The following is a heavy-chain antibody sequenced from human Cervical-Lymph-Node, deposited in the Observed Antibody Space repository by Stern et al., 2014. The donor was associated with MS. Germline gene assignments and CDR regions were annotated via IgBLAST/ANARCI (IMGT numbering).Heavy chain of an antibody. J-gene: IGHJ3*02. CDR2: IYTSGST. CDR3: ARGDTMIDAFDI. Sequence: QVQLQESGPGLGKPSQTLSLTCTVSGGSISSGSYYWSWIRQPAGKGLEWIGRIYTSGSTHYNPSLKSRVTISVDTSKNQFSRKLSSVTAADTAVYYCARGDTMIDAFDICGQGTMVTVSS. V-gene: IGHV4-61*02. CDR1: GGSISSGSYY. D-gene: IGHD3-22*01.